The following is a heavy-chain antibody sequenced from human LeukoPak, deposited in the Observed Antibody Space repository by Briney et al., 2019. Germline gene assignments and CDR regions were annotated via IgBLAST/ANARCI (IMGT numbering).Heavy chain of an antibody. Sequence: PGGSLRLSCAASGFSFSSSAMNWVRQAPGKGLEWVSVISSSGSSTYYADSVKGRFTISRDNSRNTLYLQMNSLRAEDTAVYYCAKDLLAVSASLPGYFDHWGQGTLVTVSS. V-gene: IGHV3-23*01. J-gene: IGHJ1*01. CDR2: ISSSGSST. D-gene: IGHD2-8*02. CDR3: AKDLLAVSASLPGYFDH. CDR1: GFSFSSSA.